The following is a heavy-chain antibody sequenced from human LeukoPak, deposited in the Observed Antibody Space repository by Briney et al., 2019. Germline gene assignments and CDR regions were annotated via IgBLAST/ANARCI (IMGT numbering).Heavy chain of an antibody. V-gene: IGHV3-48*02. Sequence: GGSLRLSCAASGXTFSTYNMNWVRQAPGKGLEWVSYISTSSTTRFYADFVKGRFTISRDNAQNSLYLQMNSLREEDTAVYFCASEAAGPIDYWGQGTLVTVSS. CDR1: GXTFSTYN. CDR2: ISTSSTTR. J-gene: IGHJ4*02. CDR3: ASEAAGPIDY. D-gene: IGHD6-13*01.